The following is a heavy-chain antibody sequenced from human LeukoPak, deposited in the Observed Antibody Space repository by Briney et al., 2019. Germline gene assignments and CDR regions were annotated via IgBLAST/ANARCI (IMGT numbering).Heavy chain of an antibody. Sequence: PSQTLSLTCTVSGGSISSGGYYWSWIRQHPGRGLEWIGYIYYSGSTYYNPSLKSRVTISVDTSKNQFSLKLSSVTAADTAVYYCARVKGSTSWRHSYWFDPWGQGTLVTVSS. CDR2: IYYSGST. J-gene: IGHJ5*02. D-gene: IGHD2-2*01. CDR1: GGSISSGGYY. CDR3: ARVKGSTSWRHSYWFDP. V-gene: IGHV4-31*03.